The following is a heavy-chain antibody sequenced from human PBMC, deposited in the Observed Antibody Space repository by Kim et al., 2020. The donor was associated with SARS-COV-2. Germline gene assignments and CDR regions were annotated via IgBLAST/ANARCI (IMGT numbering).Heavy chain of an antibody. J-gene: IGHJ4*02. V-gene: IGHV6-1*01. D-gene: IGHD3-10*01. Sequence: KWYNEYAGSVKSRITINPDTSKNQFSLQLNSVTPEDTAVYYCTRGGLFDYWGQGTLVTVSS. CDR2: KWYN. CDR3: TRGGLFDY.